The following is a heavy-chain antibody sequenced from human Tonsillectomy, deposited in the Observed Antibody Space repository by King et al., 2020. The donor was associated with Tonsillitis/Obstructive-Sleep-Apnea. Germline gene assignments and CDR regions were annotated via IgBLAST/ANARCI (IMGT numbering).Heavy chain of an antibody. CDR2: IYWDDDK. V-gene: IGHV2-5*02. CDR1: GFSLSTTGVA. D-gene: IGHD3-22*01. Sequence: TLKESGPTLVKPTQTLTLTCTFSGFSLSTTGVAVAWIRPPPGKALEWLALIYWDDDKRYSPSLKSRLTITKDTSKNPVVLTMTNMDPVDTATYYCAHITYYYDRSGYPYYYGIDVWGQGTTVTVSS. J-gene: IGHJ6*02. CDR3: AHITYYYDRSGYPYYYGIDV.